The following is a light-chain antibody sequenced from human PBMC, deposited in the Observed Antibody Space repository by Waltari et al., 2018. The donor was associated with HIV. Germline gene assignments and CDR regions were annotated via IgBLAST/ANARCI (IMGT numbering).Light chain of an antibody. J-gene: IGLJ2*01. CDR3: AAWDDSRNAHVV. CDR1: NSNIGSNS. Sequence: QSVLTQPPSASGTPGQRVTISCSGSNSNIGSNSVNWYQQLPGTAPNLLIYSSNQRPLGVPDRFSGSKSGTSASLAISGLQSEDEADYYCAAWDDSRNAHVVFGGGTKLTVL. CDR2: SSN. V-gene: IGLV1-44*01.